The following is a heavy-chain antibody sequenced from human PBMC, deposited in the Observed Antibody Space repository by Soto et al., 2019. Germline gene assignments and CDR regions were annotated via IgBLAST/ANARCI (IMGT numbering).Heavy chain of an antibody. CDR1: GFTFSDHY. CDR2: TRNKANSYTT. Sequence: EVQLVESGGALVQPGGSLRLSCAASGFTFSDHYMDWVRQAPGKGLEWVGRTRNKANSYTTEYAESVKGRFTISRDDSKNTLYVQMNSLKTEDTAVYYCVGYYYDSSGYYHELPGYWGQGTLVTVSS. J-gene: IGHJ4*02. D-gene: IGHD3-22*01. CDR3: VGYYYDSSGYYHELPGY. V-gene: IGHV3-72*01.